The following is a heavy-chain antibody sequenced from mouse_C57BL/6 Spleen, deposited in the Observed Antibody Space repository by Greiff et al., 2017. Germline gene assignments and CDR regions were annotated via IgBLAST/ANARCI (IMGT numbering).Heavy chain of an antibody. J-gene: IGHJ1*03. V-gene: IGHV1-82*01. Sequence: QVQLQQSGPELVKPGASVKISCKASGYAFSSSWMNWVKQRPGKGLEWIGRIYPGDGDTNYNGKFKGKATLTADKSSSTAYMQLSSLTSEDSAVYVWARSPIYYDYDEGYWYFDVWGTGTTVTVSS. CDR2: IYPGDGDT. CDR1: GYAFSSSW. D-gene: IGHD2-4*01. CDR3: ARSPIYYDYDEGYWYFDV.